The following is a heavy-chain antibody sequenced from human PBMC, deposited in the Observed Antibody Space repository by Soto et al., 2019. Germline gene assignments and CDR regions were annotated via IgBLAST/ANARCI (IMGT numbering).Heavy chain of an antibody. CDR3: ARQIYDSDTGPNFQYYFDS. J-gene: IGHJ4*02. CDR1: GYIIKNYW. D-gene: IGHD3-22*01. Sequence: PGESLKISCKASGYIIKNYWIGWVRQMPGQGLEWMGIIFPSDSQTYYSPSFRGHVTISATKSITTVFLQWSSLRASDTAMYYCARQIYDSDTGPNFQYYFDSWGQGTPVTVSS. CDR2: IFPSDSQT. V-gene: IGHV5-51*01.